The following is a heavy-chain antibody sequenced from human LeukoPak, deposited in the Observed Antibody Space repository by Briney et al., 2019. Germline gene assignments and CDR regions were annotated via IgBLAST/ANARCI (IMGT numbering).Heavy chain of an antibody. CDR1: GYTFTSYG. Sequence: SVKVSCKASGYTFTSYGISWVRQAPGQGLEWMERIIPILGIANYAQKFQGRVTITADKSTSTAYMELSSLRSEDTAVYYCARNGGNGDYWGQGTLVTVSS. V-gene: IGHV1-69*04. D-gene: IGHD4-23*01. CDR3: ARNGGNGDY. CDR2: IIPILGIA. J-gene: IGHJ4*02.